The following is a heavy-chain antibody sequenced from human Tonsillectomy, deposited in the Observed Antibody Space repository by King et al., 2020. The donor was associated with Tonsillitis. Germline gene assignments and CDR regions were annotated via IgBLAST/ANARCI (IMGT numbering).Heavy chain of an antibody. CDR3: TTFSYTRYYYYGMDV. V-gene: IGHV3-15*01. CDR2: IKSKTDGGTT. CDR1: GFTFSNAW. Sequence: VQLVESGGGLVKPGGSLRLSCAASGFTFSNAWMSWVRQAPGKGLEWVGRIKSKTDGGTTDYAAPVKGRFTISRDDSKNKLYLQMNSLKTEDTAVYYCTTFSYTRYYYYGMDVWGQGTTVTVSS. J-gene: IGHJ6*02. D-gene: IGHD2-2*02.